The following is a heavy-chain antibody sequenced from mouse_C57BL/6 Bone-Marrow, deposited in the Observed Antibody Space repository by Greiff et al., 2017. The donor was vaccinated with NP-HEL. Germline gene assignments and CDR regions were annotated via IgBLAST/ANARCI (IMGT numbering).Heavy chain of an antibody. D-gene: IGHD3-2*02. J-gene: IGHJ3*01. CDR3: ARWRQRRVAY. Sequence: QVQLQQSGAELMKPGASVKLSCKATGYTFTGYWIEWVKQRPGHGLEWIGEILPGSGSTNYNEKFKGKATFTADTPSNTAYMQLSSLTTEDSASYDCARWRQRRVAYWGQGTRVTVSA. V-gene: IGHV1-9*01. CDR1: GYTFTGYW. CDR2: ILPGSGST.